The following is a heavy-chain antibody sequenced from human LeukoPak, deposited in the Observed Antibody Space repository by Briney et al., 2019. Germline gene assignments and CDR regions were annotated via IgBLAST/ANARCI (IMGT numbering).Heavy chain of an antibody. CDR1: GYTFTSYY. D-gene: IGHD2-2*01. CDR2: INPSGGST. CDR3: ARDRPYCSSTSCSEYFQH. Sequence: ASVKVSCKASGYTFTSYYMHWVRQAPGQGLEWMGIINPSGGSTNYAQKFQGRVTITADKSTSTAYMELSSLRSEDTAVYYCARDRPYCSSTSCSEYFQHWGQGTLVTVSS. V-gene: IGHV1-46*01. J-gene: IGHJ1*01.